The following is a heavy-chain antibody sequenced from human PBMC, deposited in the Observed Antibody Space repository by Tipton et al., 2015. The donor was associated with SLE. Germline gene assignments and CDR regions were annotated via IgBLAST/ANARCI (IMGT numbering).Heavy chain of an antibody. D-gene: IGHD3-22*01. J-gene: IGHJ4*02. V-gene: IGHV4-4*07. CDR2: IYTSGST. CDR3: AREGTYDSSGSVYFDY. CDR1: GGSISSYY. Sequence: LSLSCTVSGGSISSYYWSWIRQPAGKGLEWIGRIYTSGSTNYNPSLKSRVTMSVDTSKNQFSLKLSSVTAADTAVYCCAREGTYDSSGSVYFDYWGQGTLVTVSS.